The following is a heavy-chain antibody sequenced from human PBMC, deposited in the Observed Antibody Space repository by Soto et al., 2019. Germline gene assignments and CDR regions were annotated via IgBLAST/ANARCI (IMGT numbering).Heavy chain of an antibody. CDR2: IIPTFGTA. Sequence: SVKVSCKASGGTFSSYAISWVRQAPGQGLEWMGGIIPTFGTANYAQKFQGRVTITADESTSTAYMELSSLRSEDTAVYYCARESYGSGSSYNGPTDYWGQGTLVTVSS. D-gene: IGHD3-10*01. V-gene: IGHV1-69*13. J-gene: IGHJ4*02. CDR3: ARESYGSGSSYNGPTDY. CDR1: GGTFSSYA.